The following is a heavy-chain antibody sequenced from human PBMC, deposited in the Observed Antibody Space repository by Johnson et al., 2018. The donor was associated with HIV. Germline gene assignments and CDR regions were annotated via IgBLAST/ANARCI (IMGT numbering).Heavy chain of an antibody. V-gene: IGHV3-15*01. CDR2: IQSKTDGGTT. D-gene: IGHD3-16*01. Sequence: VQLVESGGGLVKPGGSLRLSCAASGFTFSNAWMSWVRQAPGKGLEWIGRIQSKTDGGTTDYAASVKGRFTISRDDSKNTLYLQMNSLKTEDTAVYSCSTYAALITMYVEIKGGAFDIWGQGTMVTVSS. CDR3: STYAALITMYVEIKGGAFDI. CDR1: GFTFSNAW. J-gene: IGHJ3*02.